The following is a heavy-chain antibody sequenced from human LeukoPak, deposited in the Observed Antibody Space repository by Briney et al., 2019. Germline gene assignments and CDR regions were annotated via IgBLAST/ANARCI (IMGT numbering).Heavy chain of an antibody. CDR2: INPNSGGT. CDR3: ARDKSSGWYTGWFDP. CDR1: GYTFTGYY. Sequence: GASVKVSCKASGYTFTGYYMHWVRQAPGQGLEWMGWINPNSGGTNYAQKFQGRVTMTRDTSISTAYMELSRLRSDDTAVYYCARDKSSGWYTGWFDPWGQGTLVTVSS. J-gene: IGHJ5*02. V-gene: IGHV1-2*02. D-gene: IGHD6-19*01.